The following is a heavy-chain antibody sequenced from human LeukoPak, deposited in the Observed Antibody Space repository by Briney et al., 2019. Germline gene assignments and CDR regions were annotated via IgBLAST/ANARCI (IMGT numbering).Heavy chain of an antibody. V-gene: IGHV3-21*01. CDR2: ISSSSSYI. CDR3: ARGQLLLPAGDDY. J-gene: IGHJ4*02. D-gene: IGHD3-16*01. CDR1: GFTFSSYS. Sequence: GGSLRLSCAASGFTFSSYSMNWVRQAPGKGLEWVSSISSSSSYIYYADSVKGRFTISRDNAKNSLYLQMNSLRAEDTAVYYCARGQLLLPAGDDYWGPGTLVTLTS.